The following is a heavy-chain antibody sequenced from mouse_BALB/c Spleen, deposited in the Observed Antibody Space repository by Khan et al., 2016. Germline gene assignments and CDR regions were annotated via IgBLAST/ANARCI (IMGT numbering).Heavy chain of an antibody. Sequence: QIQLVQSGPELKKPGETVKISCKASGYTFTNYGMNWVKQAPGKGLKWMGWINTYTGEPTYADDFKGRFAFSLETSASTAYLQINNLKNEDTAAYFCARYYGNNYYAMDYWGQGTSVTVSS. CDR3: ARYYGNNYYAMDY. CDR1: GYTFTNYG. V-gene: IGHV9-3-1*01. D-gene: IGHD2-1*01. J-gene: IGHJ4*01. CDR2: INTYTGEP.